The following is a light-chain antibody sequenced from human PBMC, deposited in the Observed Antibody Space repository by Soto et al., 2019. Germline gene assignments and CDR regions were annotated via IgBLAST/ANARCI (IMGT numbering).Light chain of an antibody. Sequence: QSVLTQPPSVSGAPGQGVTISCTGSSSNIGAGYDVHWYQQLPGTAPKLLMYGNSNRPSGVPDRFSGSKSGTSASLAITGLQAEDEAVYYCQSYGSSLIVFGTGTKVTVL. CDR1: SSNIGAGYD. J-gene: IGLJ1*01. V-gene: IGLV1-40*01. CDR3: QSYGSSLIV. CDR2: GNS.